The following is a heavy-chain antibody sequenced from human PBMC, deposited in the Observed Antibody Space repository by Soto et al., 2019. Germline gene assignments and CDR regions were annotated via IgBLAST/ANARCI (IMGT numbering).Heavy chain of an antibody. CDR2: IYYRGST. J-gene: IGHJ3*02. D-gene: IGHD1-7*01. Sequence: QLQLQESGPGLVKPSETLSLTCTVSGGSISSSSYYWGWIRQPPGQGLEWIGSIYYRGSTYYNPSLTSRVTISLDTSKNQYSLKLRSVTAADTALYYCARLGQLALIPVAFDIWGQGPMVTVSS. CDR1: GGSISSSSYY. CDR3: ARLGQLALIPVAFDI. V-gene: IGHV4-39*01.